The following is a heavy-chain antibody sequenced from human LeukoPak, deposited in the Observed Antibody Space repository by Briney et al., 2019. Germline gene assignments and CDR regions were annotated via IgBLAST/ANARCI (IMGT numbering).Heavy chain of an antibody. Sequence: PGGSLRLSCAASGFTFSSYWMHWVRQAPGKGLVWVSRINSDGRSTSYADSVKGRFTISRDNAKNTLYLQMNSLRAEDTAVYYCARDRSIAAAGFIDYWGQGTLVTVSS. CDR2: INSDGRST. CDR1: GFTFSSYW. CDR3: ARDRSIAAAGFIDY. V-gene: IGHV3-74*01. J-gene: IGHJ4*02. D-gene: IGHD6-13*01.